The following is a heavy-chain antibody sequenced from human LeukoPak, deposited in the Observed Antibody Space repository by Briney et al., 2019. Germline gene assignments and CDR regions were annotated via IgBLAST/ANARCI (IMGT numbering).Heavy chain of an antibody. D-gene: IGHD3-22*01. CDR1: GFTFSSYW. CDR3: ARDQGRWLSYYFDY. Sequence: GGSLRLSCAASGFTFSSYWMSWVRQAPGKGLEWVANIKQDGSEKYYANSVKGRFTISRDNSKNTLYLQMGSLRAEDMAVYYCARDQGRWLSYYFDYWGQGTLVTVSS. CDR2: IKQDGSEK. J-gene: IGHJ4*02. V-gene: IGHV3-7*01.